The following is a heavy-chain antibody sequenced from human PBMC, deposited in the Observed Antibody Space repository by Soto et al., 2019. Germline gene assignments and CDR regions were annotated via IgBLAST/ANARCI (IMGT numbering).Heavy chain of an antibody. Sequence: ASVKVSCKASGYTFTSYGISWVRQAPGQGLKWMGWISAYNGNTNYAQKLQGRVTMTTDTSTSTAYMELRSLRSDDTAVYYCAREVPPKIDYYYYYMDVWGKGTTVTVSS. CDR3: AREVPPKIDYYYYYMDV. CDR1: GYTFTSYG. V-gene: IGHV1-18*01. D-gene: IGHD2-2*01. J-gene: IGHJ6*03. CDR2: ISAYNGNT.